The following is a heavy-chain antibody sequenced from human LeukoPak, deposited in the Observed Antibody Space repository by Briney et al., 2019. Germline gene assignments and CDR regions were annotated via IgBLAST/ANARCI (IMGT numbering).Heavy chain of an antibody. Sequence: GGPLRLSCAASGFTFSSYAMSWVRQAPGKGLEWVSAISGSGGSTYYADSVKGRFTISRDNSKNTLYLQMNSLRAEDTAVYYCAKDSASGYYYDGTFDYWGQGTLVTVSS. CDR2: ISGSGGST. CDR1: GFTFSSYA. V-gene: IGHV3-23*01. CDR3: AKDSASGYYYDGTFDY. D-gene: IGHD5-12*01. J-gene: IGHJ4*02.